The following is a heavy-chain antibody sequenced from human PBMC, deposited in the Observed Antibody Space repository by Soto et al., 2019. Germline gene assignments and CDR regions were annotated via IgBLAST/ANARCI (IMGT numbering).Heavy chain of an antibody. D-gene: IGHD5-12*01. V-gene: IGHV4-34*02. Sequence: QVHLQQWGAGLLKPSETLSLTCAVYGESFIGYYWTWIRQPPGKGLEWIGEINHRGSTNYNPSLKSRVSISIDTSKNRFSLKLTSVTAADTSVYYCARTDIVTTNWFDPWGQGTLVTVSS. CDR2: INHRGST. CDR1: GESFIGYY. J-gene: IGHJ5*02. CDR3: ARTDIVTTNWFDP.